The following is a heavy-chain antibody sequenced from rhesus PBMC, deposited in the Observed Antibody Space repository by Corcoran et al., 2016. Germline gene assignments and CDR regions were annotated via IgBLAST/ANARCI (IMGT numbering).Heavy chain of an antibody. Sequence: QVQLQESGPGLVKPSETLSLTCAVSGASISSYGWNWLRQPPVKGLGWIGEINGNSGSTNYNPSLKSRVTISKDASKNQFSLKLSSVTAADTAVYYCARDNSVVITFNPNRFDVWGPGVLVTVSS. CDR3: ARDNSVVITFNPNRFDV. J-gene: IGHJ5-1*01. V-gene: IGHV4-80*01. CDR1: GASISSYG. CDR2: INGNSGST. D-gene: IGHD2-33*01.